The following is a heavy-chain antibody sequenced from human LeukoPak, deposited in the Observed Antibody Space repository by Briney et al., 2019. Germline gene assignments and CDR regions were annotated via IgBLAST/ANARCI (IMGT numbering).Heavy chain of an antibody. CDR2: ISSSGSTI. J-gene: IGHJ4*02. Sequence: PEGSLRLSCAASGFTFSSYERNWVRQAPGKGLEWVSYISSSGSTIYYADSVKGRFTISRDNAKNSLYLQMNSLRAEDTAVYYCARAAGGLEDYWGQGTLVTVSS. CDR1: GFTFSSYE. CDR3: ARAAGGLEDY. D-gene: IGHD1-26*01. V-gene: IGHV3-48*03.